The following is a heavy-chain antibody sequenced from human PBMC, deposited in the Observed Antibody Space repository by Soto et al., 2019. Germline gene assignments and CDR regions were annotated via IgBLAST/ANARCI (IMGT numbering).Heavy chain of an antibody. V-gene: IGHV4-61*01. CDR3: ARDRRLRYDILTGYSDSYYYYGMDV. J-gene: IGHJ6*02. Sequence: SETLSLTCTVSGGSVSSGSYYWSWIRQPPGKGLEWIGYIYYSGSTNYNPSLKSRVTISVDTSKNQFSLKLSSVTAADTAVYYCARDRRLRYDILTGYSDSYYYYGMDVWGQGTTVTVYS. CDR2: IYYSGST. D-gene: IGHD3-9*01. CDR1: GGSVSSGSYY.